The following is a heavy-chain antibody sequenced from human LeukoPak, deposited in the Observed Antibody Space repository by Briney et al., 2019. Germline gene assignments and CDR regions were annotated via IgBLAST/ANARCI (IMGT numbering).Heavy chain of an antibody. D-gene: IGHD6-6*01. CDR3: ARGLSGQQLVWPLAYFDS. Sequence: SETLSLTCAVYGGSFSGYYWTWIRQPPGKGLEWIGEINDSGRINYNPSLRSRITMPLDTSKNQFSLTLSSVTAADTAVYYCARGLSGQQLVWPLAYFDSWGQGTLVTVSS. V-gene: IGHV4-34*01. J-gene: IGHJ4*02. CDR2: INDSGRI. CDR1: GGSFSGYY.